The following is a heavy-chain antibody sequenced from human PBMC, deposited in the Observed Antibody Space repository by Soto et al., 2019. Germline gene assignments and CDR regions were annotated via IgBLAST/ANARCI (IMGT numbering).Heavy chain of an antibody. J-gene: IGHJ5*02. V-gene: IGHV3-33*01. CDR3: ATGGKIENYDFWSPPLTNWADT. CDR1: GFTFSSYG. CDR2: IWYYVSNK. D-gene: IGHD3-3*01. Sequence: PWGSRRLSCAASGFTFSSYGIHWVRQAPGKGLEWVAVIWYYVSNKYYADSVKGRFTISRDNSKNTLYLQMNSLRAEDTAVYYCATGGKIENYDFWSPPLTNWADTWGRGSLVTV.